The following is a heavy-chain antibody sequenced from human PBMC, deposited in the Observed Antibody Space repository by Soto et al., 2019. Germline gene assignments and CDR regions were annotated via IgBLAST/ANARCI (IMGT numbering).Heavy chain of an antibody. J-gene: IGHJ4*01. CDR3: VKCCIGLSCHLEVY. CDR1: GYSFPTYW. CDR2: TYPKDSYS. Sequence: PGESLKISCQGSGYSFPTYWICWVRQMPGKGLEWMGRTYPKDSYSDYSPSFQGHVTFSVDKSINTAYLQWTSLQASDTAIYYAVKCCIGLSCHLEVYWCLGNLFTVPS. V-gene: IGHV5-10-1*01. D-gene: IGHD2-8*02.